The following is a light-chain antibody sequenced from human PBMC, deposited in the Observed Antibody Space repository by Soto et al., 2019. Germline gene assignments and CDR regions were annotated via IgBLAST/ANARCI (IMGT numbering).Light chain of an antibody. CDR3: QQSSNSPMYT. CDR2: AAS. Sequence: DIQMTQSPSSLSASVGDRVTITCRASQSIAYYVNWFQQKPGKDPKLLIYAASSLQSGVPSRFSGSGSGTDFTLTISSLQPEDFATYYCQQSSNSPMYTFGQGT. V-gene: IGKV1-39*01. J-gene: IGKJ2*01. CDR1: QSIAYY.